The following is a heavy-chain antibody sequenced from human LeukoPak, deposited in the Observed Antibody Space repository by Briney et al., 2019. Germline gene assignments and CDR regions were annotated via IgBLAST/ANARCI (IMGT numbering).Heavy chain of an antibody. CDR2: IGVGGTT. D-gene: IGHD6-19*01. Sequence: GGSLRLSCAASGFTFSSYGMNWVRQAPGKGLEWVSGIGVGGTTYYADSVKGRFTISRDTSKSTLSLQMNSLRAEDTAVFYCAKLSGKTVAGTNYYFDYWGQGTLVTVSS. V-gene: IGHV3-23*01. CDR3: AKLSGKTVAGTNYYFDY. J-gene: IGHJ4*02. CDR1: GFTFSSYG.